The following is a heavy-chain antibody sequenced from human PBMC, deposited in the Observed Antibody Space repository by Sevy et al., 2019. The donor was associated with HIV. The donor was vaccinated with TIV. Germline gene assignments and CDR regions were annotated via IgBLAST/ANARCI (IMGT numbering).Heavy chain of an antibody. CDR3: TRALATVVTPEYYFDY. Sequence: GGSLRLSCTVSGFTFGDYAMSWFRQAPGKGLEWMAFIRRNSYEPYGGTTEYAASVKGRFTISRDDSKSIAYLQMNSLKTEDTAVYYCTRALATVVTPEYYFDYWGQGTLVTVSS. CDR2: IRRNSYEPYGGTT. V-gene: IGHV3-49*03. CDR1: GFTFGDYA. D-gene: IGHD4-17*01. J-gene: IGHJ4*02.